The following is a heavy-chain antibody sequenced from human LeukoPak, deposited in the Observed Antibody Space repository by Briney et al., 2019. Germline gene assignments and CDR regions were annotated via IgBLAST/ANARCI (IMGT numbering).Heavy chain of an antibody. CDR1: GFTFSSYS. CDR2: ISSSSSYI. CDR3: TRAGSPTGCYYYMDV. V-gene: IGHV3-21*01. D-gene: IGHD1-26*01. Sequence: GGSLRLSCAASGFTFSSYSMNWVRQAPGKGLEWVSSISSSSSYIYYADSVKGRFTISRDNAKNSLYLQMNSLRAEDTAVYYCTRAGSPTGCYYYMDVWGKGTTVTVSS. J-gene: IGHJ6*03.